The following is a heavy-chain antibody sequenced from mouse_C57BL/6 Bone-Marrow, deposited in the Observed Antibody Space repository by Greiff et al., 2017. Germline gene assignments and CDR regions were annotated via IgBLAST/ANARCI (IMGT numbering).Heavy chain of an antibody. CDR1: GYTFTSYW. J-gene: IGHJ2*01. CDR3: ARGICYDYAFDY. D-gene: IGHD2-4*01. V-gene: IGHV1-55*01. Sequence: VQLQQPGAELVKPGASVKMSCKASGYTFTSYWITWVKQRPGQGLEWIGDIYPGSGSTNYNEKFKSKATLTVDTSSSTAYMQLSSLTSEDSAVYYCARGICYDYAFDYWGQGTTLTVSS. CDR2: IYPGSGST.